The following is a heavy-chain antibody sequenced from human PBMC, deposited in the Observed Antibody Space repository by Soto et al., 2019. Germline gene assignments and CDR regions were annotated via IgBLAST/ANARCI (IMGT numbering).Heavy chain of an antibody. CDR1: GFSLSTSGVG. J-gene: IGHJ6*02. Sequence: QITLKESGPTLVKPTQTLTLTCTFSGFSLSTSGVGVGWIRQPPGKALEWLALIYWDDDKRYSPSLKRRLTITKDPYKNHVALTMTNMYPVDTATYYCAHSKRDYDFWRGYYTEDVWGQGTTVTVSS. D-gene: IGHD3-3*01. V-gene: IGHV2-5*02. CDR2: IYWDDDK. CDR3: AHSKRDYDFWRGYYTEDV.